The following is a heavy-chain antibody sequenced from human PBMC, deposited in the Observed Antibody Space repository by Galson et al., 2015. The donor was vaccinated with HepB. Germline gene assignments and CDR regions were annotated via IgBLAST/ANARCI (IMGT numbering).Heavy chain of an antibody. J-gene: IGHJ1*01. CDR1: GGSIRSSDYY. Sequence: ETLSLTCTVSGGSIRSSDYYWGWIRQPPGKGLEWIGTIYYSGSTYYNPSLKSRVSISVDMSNNQFSLKLSSVTAADTAVYYCARRAPAEYFQYWGQGTLVTVSS. CDR2: IYYSGST. V-gene: IGHV4-39*01. CDR3: ARRAPAEYFQY.